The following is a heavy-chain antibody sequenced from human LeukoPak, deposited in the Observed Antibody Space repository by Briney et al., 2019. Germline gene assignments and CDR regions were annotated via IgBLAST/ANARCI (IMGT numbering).Heavy chain of an antibody. CDR2: IVVGSGNT. CDR1: GFTFTSSA. V-gene: IGHV1-58*02. Sequence: SVKVSCKASGFTFTSSAMQWVRQARGQRLEWIGWIVVGSGNTNYAQKFQERVTITRDMSTSTAYMELSSLRSEDTAVYYCAADPILPRYYPRFDIWGQGTMVTVSS. CDR3: AADPILPRYYPRFDI. D-gene: IGHD3-10*01. J-gene: IGHJ3*02.